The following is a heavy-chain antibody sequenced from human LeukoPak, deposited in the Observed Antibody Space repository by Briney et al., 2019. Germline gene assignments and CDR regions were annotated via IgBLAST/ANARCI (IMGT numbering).Heavy chain of an antibody. Sequence: SETLSLTCTVSGGSISSGSYYWSWLRQPAGKGLEWIGRIYTSGSTNYNPSLKSRVTISVDTSKNQFSPKLSSVTAADTAVYYCARDSDSSSWYWYYGMDVWGQGTTVTVSS. CDR2: IYTSGST. J-gene: IGHJ6*02. V-gene: IGHV4-61*02. CDR1: GGSISSGSYY. CDR3: ARDSDSSSWYWYYGMDV. D-gene: IGHD6-13*01.